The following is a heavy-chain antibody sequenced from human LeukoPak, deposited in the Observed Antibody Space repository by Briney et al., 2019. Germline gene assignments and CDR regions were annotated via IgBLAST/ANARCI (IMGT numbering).Heavy chain of an antibody. CDR3: AKGHSGSGDYLHY. V-gene: IGHV3-23*01. CDR1: GFTFSSYA. CDR2: ISGSGGST. D-gene: IGHD4-17*01. J-gene: IGHJ4*02. Sequence: SGGSLRLSCAASGFTFSSYAMSWVRQAPGKGLEWVSAISGSGGSTYYADSVKGRFTISRDNSKNTLYLQMNSLRAEDTAVYYCAKGHSGSGDYLHYWGQGTLVTVSS.